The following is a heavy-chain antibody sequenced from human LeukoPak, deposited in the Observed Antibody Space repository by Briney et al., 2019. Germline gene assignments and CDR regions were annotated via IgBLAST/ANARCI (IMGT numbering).Heavy chain of an antibody. Sequence: RGSLRLSCAASGFTFSDYVMHWVRQAPGKGLEWVAVISYDGSKNYYADSVKGRFTISRDNSKNTLYLQLNTLRAEDTAVYYCAKGKDGFNYEDYWGQGTLVTVSS. CDR2: ISYDGSKN. V-gene: IGHV3-30-3*01. CDR1: GFTFSDYV. D-gene: IGHD5-24*01. CDR3: AKGKDGFNYEDY. J-gene: IGHJ4*02.